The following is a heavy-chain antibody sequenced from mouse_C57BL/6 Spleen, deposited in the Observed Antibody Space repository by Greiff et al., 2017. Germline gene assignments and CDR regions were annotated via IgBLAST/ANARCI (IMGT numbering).Heavy chain of an antibody. V-gene: IGHV1-69*01. CDR2: IDPSDSYT. CDR1: GYTFTSYW. CDR3: ASPYYGSSSSFAY. J-gene: IGHJ3*01. Sequence: QVQLQQPGAELVMPGASVKLSCKASGYTFTSYWMHWVKQRPGQGLEWIGEIDPSDSYTNYNQKFKGKSTLTVDKSSSTAYMQLSSLTSEDSAVYYCASPYYGSSSSFAYWGQGTLVTVSA. D-gene: IGHD1-1*01.